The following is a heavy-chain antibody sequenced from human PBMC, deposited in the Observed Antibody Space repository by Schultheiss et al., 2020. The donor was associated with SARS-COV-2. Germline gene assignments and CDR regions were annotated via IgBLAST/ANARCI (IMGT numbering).Heavy chain of an antibody. D-gene: IGHD3-10*01. CDR2: ISSSSSYI. CDR3: ARVLWFGELKAYYYYGMDV. J-gene: IGHJ6*02. Sequence: GGSLRLSCAASGFTFSSYSMNWVRQAPGKGLEWVSSISSSSSYIYYADSVKGRFTISRDNAKNSLYLQMNSLRAEDTAVYYCARVLWFGELKAYYYYGMDVWGQGTTVTVSS. V-gene: IGHV3-21*01. CDR1: GFTFSSYS.